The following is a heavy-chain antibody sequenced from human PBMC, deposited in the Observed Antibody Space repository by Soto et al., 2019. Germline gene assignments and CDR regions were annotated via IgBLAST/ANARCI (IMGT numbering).Heavy chain of an antibody. Sequence: QVQLLESGPGLVKPSQTLSLTCTVSGGSISSGGYYWSWIRQHPGKGLEWIGYIYYSGSTYYNPSLKSRVTISVDTSKNQFSLKLSSVTAADTAVYYCARVPGMSSSWPRIGWFDPWGQGTLVTVSS. J-gene: IGHJ5*02. CDR1: GGSISSGGYY. CDR3: ARVPGMSSSWPRIGWFDP. V-gene: IGHV4-31*03. CDR2: IYYSGST. D-gene: IGHD6-13*01.